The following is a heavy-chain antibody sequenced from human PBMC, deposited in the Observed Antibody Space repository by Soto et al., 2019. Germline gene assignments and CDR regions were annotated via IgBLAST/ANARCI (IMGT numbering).Heavy chain of an antibody. Sequence: QVQLQESGPGLVKPSGTLSLTCTVSGDSISSLNWWSWVRQPPGKGLEWLGQIHHNGNTDYNASLKSRVTISIDKSKNQFSLNLNSVTVADTAVYYCVRVANYWGQGTLVTVSS. CDR3: VRVANY. CDR2: IHHNGNT. J-gene: IGHJ4*02. V-gene: IGHV4-4*02. CDR1: GDSISSLNW.